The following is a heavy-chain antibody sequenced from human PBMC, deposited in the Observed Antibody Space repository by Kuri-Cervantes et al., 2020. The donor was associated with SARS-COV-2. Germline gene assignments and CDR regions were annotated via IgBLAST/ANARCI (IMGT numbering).Heavy chain of an antibody. CDR1: GDSINSGDYF. J-gene: IGHJ4*02. V-gene: IGHV3-73*01. CDR2: VRGKANNYAT. CDR3: TTLIDY. Sequence: GGSLRLSCTVSGDSINSGDYFWAWIRQPPGKGLEWVGRVRGKANNYATAYAASVKGRFTISRDDSKNMAYLQMNSLKTEDTAVYYCTTLIDYWGQGALVTVSS.